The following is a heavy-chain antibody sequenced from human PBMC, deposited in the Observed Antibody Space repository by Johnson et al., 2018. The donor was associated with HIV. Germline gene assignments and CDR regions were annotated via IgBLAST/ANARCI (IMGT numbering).Heavy chain of an antibody. D-gene: IGHD4-11*01. Sequence: VQLMESGGGVVQPGGSLRLSCAASGFTFSNCAMHWVRQAPGKGLEWVSLISYDGSNEYYADSVKGRFTVSRDNSKNTLYLRMNSLRPEDTSVYYCARGPATITTLGLLFALDVWAQGTMVTVSS. V-gene: IGHV3-30*04. CDR3: ARGPATITTLGLLFALDV. CDR2: ISYDGSNE. CDR1: GFTFSNCA. J-gene: IGHJ3*01.